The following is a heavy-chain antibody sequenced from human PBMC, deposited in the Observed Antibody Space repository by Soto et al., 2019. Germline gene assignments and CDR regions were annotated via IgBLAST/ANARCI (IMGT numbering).Heavy chain of an antibody. V-gene: IGHV3-33*01. Sequence: GGALRLSCAAAGFTFSDYAMHWVRQAPGKGLEWVAVIWHDGTNKYYADSVKGRFTISRDNSKNTLSLQMNSLRADDTAVYYCARPALLVTTFDYWGQGALVTVSS. CDR3: ARPALLVTTFDY. CDR2: IWHDGTNK. CDR1: GFTFSDYA. D-gene: IGHD4-17*01. J-gene: IGHJ4*02.